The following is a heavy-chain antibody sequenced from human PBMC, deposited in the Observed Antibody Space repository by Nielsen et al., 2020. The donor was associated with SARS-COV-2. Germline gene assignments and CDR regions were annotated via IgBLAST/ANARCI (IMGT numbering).Heavy chain of an antibody. V-gene: IGHV4-4*02. J-gene: IGHJ3*02. Sequence: GSLRLSCAVSGGSISSSNWWSWVRQPPGKGLEWIGEIYHSGSTNYNPSLKSRFTISVDKSKNQFSLKLSSVTAADTAVYYCASPRPLKSYYDSSGYYYGAFDIWGQGTMVTVSS. CDR1: GGSISSSNW. CDR3: ASPRPLKSYYDSSGYYYGAFDI. D-gene: IGHD3-22*01. CDR2: IYHSGST.